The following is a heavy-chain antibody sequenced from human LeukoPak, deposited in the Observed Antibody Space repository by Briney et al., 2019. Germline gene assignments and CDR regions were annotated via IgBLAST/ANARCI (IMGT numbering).Heavy chain of an antibody. CDR3: APGGDGYNPAYYQH. V-gene: IGHV3-30*03. CDR2: VSYDGSNK. D-gene: IGHD5-24*01. CDR1: GFTFSAYG. J-gene: IGHJ1*01. Sequence: GRSLRLSCAASGFTFSAYGMHWVRQAPGKGLEWVAIVSYDGSNKYYADSVKGRFTISRDNSKNTLYLQMNSLRSEDTAVYYCAPGGDGYNPAYYQHWGQGTLVTVSS.